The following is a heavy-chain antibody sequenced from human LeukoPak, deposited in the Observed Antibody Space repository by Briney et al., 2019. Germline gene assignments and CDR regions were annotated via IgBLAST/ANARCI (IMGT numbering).Heavy chain of an antibody. CDR3: ARLYCSGSTCYMGVDY. CDR2: TYPGGSDT. V-gene: IGHV5-51*01. Sequence: GESLKISCKGSGYSFTSYWIAWVRQMPGKGLEWMGITYPGGSDTRYSPSFQGQVTISADKSISTAYLQWSSLKASDSAMYYCARLYCSGSTCYMGVDYWGQGTLVTVSS. J-gene: IGHJ4*02. D-gene: IGHD2-15*01. CDR1: GYSFTSYW.